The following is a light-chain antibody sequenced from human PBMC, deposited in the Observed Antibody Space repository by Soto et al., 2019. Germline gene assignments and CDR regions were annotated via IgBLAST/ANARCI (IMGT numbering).Light chain of an antibody. J-gene: IGLJ1*01. Sequence: QSALTQPPSASVSPGQSVTVSCTGTSSDVGGYNYVSWYQQHPGKAPKLIISEVSKRPSGVPDRFSGSKSGNTASLTVSGLQAEDEADYYCTSHAGSNNYVFGTGTKVTVL. V-gene: IGLV2-8*01. CDR1: SSDVGGYNY. CDR3: TSHAGSNNYV. CDR2: EVS.